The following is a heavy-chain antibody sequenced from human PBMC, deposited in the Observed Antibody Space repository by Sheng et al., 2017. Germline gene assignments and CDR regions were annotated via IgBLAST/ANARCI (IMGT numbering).Heavy chain of an antibody. CDR3: AREHSRGYGAGLDV. V-gene: IGHV4-61*02. Sequence: QVQLQESGPGLVKPSQTLSLTCSVSGASISSDSYYWSWVRQPAGKGLEWIGRIYISGSTNYNPSLKSRVTISVDTSKNQFSLKVSSVTAADTAVYYCAREHSRGYGAGLDVWGQGTTVTVSS. CDR1: GASISSDSYY. D-gene: IGHD6-19*01. CDR2: IYISGST. J-gene: IGHJ6*02.